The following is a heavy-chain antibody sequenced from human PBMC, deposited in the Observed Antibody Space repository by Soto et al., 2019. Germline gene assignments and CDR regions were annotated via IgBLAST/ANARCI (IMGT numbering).Heavy chain of an antibody. J-gene: IGHJ4*02. Sequence: ASVKVSCKASEHTFTGYYLHWVRQAPGQGLEWMGWINPNGGGTIYAQKFQGRLTMTRDTSITTVYMGLSRLRADDTAFYFCATSSDWSPLLDYWGQGTLVTVSS. D-gene: IGHD6-19*01. CDR1: EHTFTGYY. CDR3: ATSSDWSPLLDY. CDR2: INPNGGGT. V-gene: IGHV1-2*02.